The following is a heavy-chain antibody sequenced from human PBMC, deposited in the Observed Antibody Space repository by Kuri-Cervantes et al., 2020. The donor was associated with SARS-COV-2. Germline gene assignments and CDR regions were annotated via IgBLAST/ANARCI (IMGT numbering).Heavy chain of an antibody. CDR1: GGSISSYY. CDR3: ARGFYFFSGYYYYGMDV. J-gene: IGHJ6*02. V-gene: IGHV4-59*01. D-gene: IGHD2/OR15-2a*01. CDR2: IYYSGGT. Sequence: SETLSLTCTVSGGSISSYYWSWIRQPPGKGLEWIGYIYYSGGTNYNPSLKSRVTISVDTSKNQFSLKLSSVTAADTAVYYCARGFYFFSGYYYYGMDVWGQGTTVTVSS.